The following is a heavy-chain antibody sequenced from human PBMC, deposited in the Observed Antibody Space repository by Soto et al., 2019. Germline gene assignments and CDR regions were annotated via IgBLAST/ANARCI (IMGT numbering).Heavy chain of an antibody. CDR3: ARSQWLAGGALMDV. CDR2: INYSGST. D-gene: IGHD6-19*01. V-gene: IGHV4-59*01. Sequence: QVQLQESGPGLVKPLETLSLTCIVSGGSISHYHWSWIRQPPGRGLEWIGYINYSGSTTYNPSLKSRVTISMDTSKQQFSLKVTSVTAADTAVYYCARSQWLAGGALMDVWGQGTTVTVSS. CDR1: GGSISHYH. J-gene: IGHJ6*02.